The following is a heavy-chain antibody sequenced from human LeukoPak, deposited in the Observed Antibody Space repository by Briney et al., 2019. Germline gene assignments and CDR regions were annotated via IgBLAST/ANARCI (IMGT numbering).Heavy chain of an antibody. V-gene: IGHV3-11*04. Sequence: GGSLRLSCAASGFTFSDYYMSWIRQAPGKGLEWVSYISSSGSTIYYADSVKGGFTISRDNAKNSLYLQMNSLRAEDTAVYYCAAWHGGGENYFDYWGQGTLVTVSS. CDR2: ISSSGSTI. D-gene: IGHD2-21*01. J-gene: IGHJ4*02. CDR3: AAWHGGGENYFDY. CDR1: GFTFSDYY.